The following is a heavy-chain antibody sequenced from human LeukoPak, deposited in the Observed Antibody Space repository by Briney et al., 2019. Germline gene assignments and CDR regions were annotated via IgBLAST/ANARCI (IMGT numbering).Heavy chain of an antibody. V-gene: IGHV3-66*04. CDR2: VYSGGST. CDR1: GFIVSSDC. D-gene: IGHD5-18*01. Sequence: PGGSLRLSCAASGFIVSSDCMTWVRQAAGEGLEWISVVYSGGSTYYADSVKGRFTISRDNSKNTLYLQMNSLRAEDTAVYYCARQYNYGYYYFDYWGQGTLVTVSS. CDR3: ARQYNYGYYYFDY. J-gene: IGHJ4*02.